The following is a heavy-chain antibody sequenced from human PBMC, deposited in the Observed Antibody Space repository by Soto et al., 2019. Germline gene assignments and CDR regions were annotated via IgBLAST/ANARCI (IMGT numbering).Heavy chain of an antibody. CDR1: GFSLSTSRLG. D-gene: IGHD6-13*01. Sequence: QITLKESGPTLVKPTQTLTLTCTFSGFSLSTSRLGVVWICQPLGKLLEWLAFIYWDDDKLYSPSLKSSLTITKDTSKNQVVLTMTNMDPVDTATYYCAHSPQTSSPWGYGYWGQGTLVTVSS. J-gene: IGHJ4*02. CDR3: AHSPQTSSPWGYGY. V-gene: IGHV2-5*02. CDR2: IYWDDDK.